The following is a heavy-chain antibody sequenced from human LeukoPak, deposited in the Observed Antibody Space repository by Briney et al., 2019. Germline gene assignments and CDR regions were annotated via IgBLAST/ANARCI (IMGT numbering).Heavy chain of an antibody. CDR2: IYYSGST. CDR1: GGSISSYY. V-gene: IGHV4-59*01. CDR3: ARDVGGSNFDY. Sequence: PSETLSLTCTVSGGSISSYYWSWIRQPPGKGLEWIGYIYYSGSTNYNPSLKSRVTISVDTSKNQFSLKLSSVTAADTAVYYCARDVGGSNFDYWGQGTLVTVSS. D-gene: IGHD2-15*01. J-gene: IGHJ4*02.